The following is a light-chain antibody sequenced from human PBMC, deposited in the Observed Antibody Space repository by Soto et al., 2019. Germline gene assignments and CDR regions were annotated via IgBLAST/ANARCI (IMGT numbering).Light chain of an antibody. CDR1: QSVSNNY. Sequence: EIVMTQAPPTLSLSPGERATLSCRAIQSVSNNYLAWYQQKPGQSPRLLIYGASNRATGIPARFSGSGSGTDFTLTISSLEPEDFAVYYCQQRSNWPPLTFGGGTKVDIK. V-gene: IGKV3-11*01. CDR2: GAS. J-gene: IGKJ4*01. CDR3: QQRSNWPPLT.